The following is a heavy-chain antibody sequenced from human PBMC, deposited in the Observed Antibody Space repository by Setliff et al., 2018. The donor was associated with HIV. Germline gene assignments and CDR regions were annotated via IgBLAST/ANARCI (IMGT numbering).Heavy chain of an antibody. CDR1: GFTFSNYW. D-gene: IGHD3-16*01. V-gene: IGHV3-23*01. CDR2: TTSNGRTT. J-gene: IGHJ4*02. CDR3: AKAWGSGYPSFESALMFDV. Sequence: PGGSLRLSCVASGFTFSNYWMSWVRQAPGMGLEWVSATTSNGRTTDYAESVRGRFILSRDNSGNTLYLQMTSLRAEDTATYYCAKAWGSGYPSFESALMFDVWGQGTLVTVSS.